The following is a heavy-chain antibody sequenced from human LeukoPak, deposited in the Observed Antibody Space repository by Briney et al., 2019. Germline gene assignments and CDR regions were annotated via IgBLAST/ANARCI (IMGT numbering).Heavy chain of an antibody. V-gene: IGHV4-39*01. CDR1: GGSISSSSYY. D-gene: IGHD3-10*01. Sequence: SETLSLTCTVSGGSISSSSYYWGWIRQPPGKGLEWIGSIYYSGSTYYNPSLKSRVTISVDTSKNQFSLKLSSVTAADTAVYYCARRYGSGSSSIDYWGQGTLVTVSS. CDR3: ARRYGSGSSSIDY. CDR2: IYYSGST. J-gene: IGHJ4*02.